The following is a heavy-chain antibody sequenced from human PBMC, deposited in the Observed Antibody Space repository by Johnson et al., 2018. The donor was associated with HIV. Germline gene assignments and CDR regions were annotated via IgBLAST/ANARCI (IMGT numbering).Heavy chain of an antibody. CDR1: GFTVSINY. Sequence: VQLVESGGGLIQPGGSLRLSCAASGFTVSINYMSWVRQAPGKGLEWVANIKQDGSEKYYVDSVKGRFTISRDNAKNSLYLQMNSLRAEDTAVYYCARDPGVVEAPRSRVDAFDIWGQGTMVTVSS. D-gene: IGHD2-15*01. J-gene: IGHJ3*02. CDR2: IKQDGSEK. V-gene: IGHV3-7*05. CDR3: ARDPGVVEAPRSRVDAFDI.